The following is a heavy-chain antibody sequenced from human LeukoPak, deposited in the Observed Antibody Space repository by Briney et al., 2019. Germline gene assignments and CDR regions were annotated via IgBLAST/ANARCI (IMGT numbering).Heavy chain of an antibody. D-gene: IGHD1-26*01. CDR2: IYPGDSDT. Sequence: GESLKISCKGSGYSFTSYWIGWVRQMPGKGLEWMGIIYPGDSDTRYSPSFQGQATISADKSVTTAYLQWSSLKASDTAIYYCARQYIVGSTRYFDYWGQGTLVTVSS. CDR3: ARQYIVGSTRYFDY. V-gene: IGHV5-51*01. J-gene: IGHJ4*02. CDR1: GYSFTSYW.